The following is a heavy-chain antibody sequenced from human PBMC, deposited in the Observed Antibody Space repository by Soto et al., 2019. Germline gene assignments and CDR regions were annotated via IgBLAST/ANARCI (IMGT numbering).Heavy chain of an antibody. Sequence: SETLSLTCVVSGGSLSSYYWSWIRQPPGKGLEWIGYIYYSGSTNYNPSLKSRVTISVDTSKNQFSLKLSSVTAADTAVYYCARDSMVRGSRDYWGQGTLVTVS. D-gene: IGHD3-10*01. CDR1: GGSLSSYY. CDR3: ARDSMVRGSRDY. V-gene: IGHV4-59*01. CDR2: IYYSGST. J-gene: IGHJ4*02.